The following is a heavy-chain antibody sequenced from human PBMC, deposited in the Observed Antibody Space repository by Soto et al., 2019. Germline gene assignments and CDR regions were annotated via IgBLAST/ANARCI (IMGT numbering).Heavy chain of an antibody. CDR3: DGYIGYDADY. J-gene: IGHJ4*02. V-gene: IGHV3-64D*06. CDR2: ISSNGGST. D-gene: IGHD5-12*01. CDR1: GFTFSSYS. Sequence: EVQLVESGGGLVQPGGSLRLSCSASGFTFSSYSMHWVRQAPGKGLDYVSAISSNGGSTYYADSVKGRFTISRDNSKNTMNLQMSSVRAEDTAVYYCDGYIGYDADYWGEVTLVTVYS.